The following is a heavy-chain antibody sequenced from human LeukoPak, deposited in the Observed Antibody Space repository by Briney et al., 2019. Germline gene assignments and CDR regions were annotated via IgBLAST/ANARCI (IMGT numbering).Heavy chain of an antibody. D-gene: IGHD3-10*01. Sequence: EGSLRLSCAASGFTFSSYAMHWVRQAPGKGLEYVSAISSNGGSTYYANSVKGRFTISRDNSKNTLYLQMGSLRAEDTAVYYCAKDSVLLWFGESDAFDIWGQGTMVTVSS. CDR3: AKDSVLLWFGESDAFDI. CDR2: ISSNGGST. J-gene: IGHJ3*02. V-gene: IGHV3-64*01. CDR1: GFTFSSYA.